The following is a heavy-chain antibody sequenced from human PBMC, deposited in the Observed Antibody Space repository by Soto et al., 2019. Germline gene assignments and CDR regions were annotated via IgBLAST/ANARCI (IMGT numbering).Heavy chain of an antibody. D-gene: IGHD2-8*02. Sequence: SETLSLTCTVSGATISSGGFFWTWMRQHPGEGLQWIGYIYYSGSAYYNPSLNSRVTMSLGTSNNQFTLNLGSMTAADTAVYYCARLRCTGNSCSLGGAFDVWGQGTMVTVSS. CDR1: GATISSGGFF. CDR3: ARLRCTGNSCSLGGAFDV. J-gene: IGHJ3*01. V-gene: IGHV4-31*03. CDR2: IYYSGSA.